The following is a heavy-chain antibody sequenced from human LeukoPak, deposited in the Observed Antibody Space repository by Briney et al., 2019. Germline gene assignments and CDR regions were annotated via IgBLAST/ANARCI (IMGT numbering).Heavy chain of an antibody. CDR2: INPSGGST. CDR3: ARAYGSGSYTLLFFDY. CDR1: GYTFTSYY. J-gene: IGHJ4*02. D-gene: IGHD3-10*01. Sequence: ASVKVSCKASGYTFTSYYMHWVRQAPGQGLEWMGIINPSGGSTSYAQKFQDRVTMTRDTSTSTVYMELSSLRSEDTAVYYCARAYGSGSYTLLFFDYWGQGTLSPSPQ. V-gene: IGHV1-46*01.